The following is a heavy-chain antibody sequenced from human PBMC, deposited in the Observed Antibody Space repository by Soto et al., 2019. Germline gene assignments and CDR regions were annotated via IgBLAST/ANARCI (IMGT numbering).Heavy chain of an antibody. D-gene: IGHD5-12*01. V-gene: IGHV3-48*01. Sequence: EVQLVESGGGLVQPGGSLRLSCAASGFTFSSYSMNWVRQAPGKGLEWVSYISSSSRTIYCADSVKGRFTISRDNAKNSLYLQMNSLRAEDTAVYYCAREWDGDGYNSGWFVPWGQGTLVTVSS. CDR1: GFTFSSYS. CDR2: ISSSSRTI. CDR3: AREWDGDGYNSGWFVP. J-gene: IGHJ5*02.